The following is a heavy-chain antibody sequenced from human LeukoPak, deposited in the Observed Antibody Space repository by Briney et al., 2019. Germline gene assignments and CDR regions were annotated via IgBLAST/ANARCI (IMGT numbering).Heavy chain of an antibody. CDR1: GFTFSSYA. CDR3: ATRGSSWWFDS. J-gene: IGHJ5*01. V-gene: IGHV3-23*01. Sequence: PGGSLRLSCAASGFTFSSYAMSWVRQAPGKGLEWVLGISSSGGTTYYADSVKGRFTISRDNSKNTLYLQMNSLRAEDTAIYYCATRGSSWWFDSWGQGALVTVSS. CDR2: ISSSGGTT. D-gene: IGHD6-13*01.